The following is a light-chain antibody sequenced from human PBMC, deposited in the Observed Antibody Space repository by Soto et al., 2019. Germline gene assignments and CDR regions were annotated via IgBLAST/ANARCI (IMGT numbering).Light chain of an antibody. CDR2: KAS. CDR1: QSVSSW. CDR3: QQYNSFSLST. V-gene: IGKV1-5*03. J-gene: IGKJ2*01. Sequence: DIQMTQSPSTLSASVGDRVTFTCRASQSVSSWLAWYQQKPGKAPKLLIYKASTLKSGIPTRFSGSGSGTEFTLTITGLQPDDFATYYCQQYNSFSLSTFGRGTKVDI.